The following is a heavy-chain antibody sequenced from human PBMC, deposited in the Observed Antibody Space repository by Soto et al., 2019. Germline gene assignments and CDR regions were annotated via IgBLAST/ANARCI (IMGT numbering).Heavy chain of an antibody. D-gene: IGHD2-15*01. J-gene: IGHJ4*02. CDR2: ISYDGSNK. V-gene: IGHV3-30-3*01. CDR1: GFTFSSYA. CDR3: ARDRHPICSGGSCYGLPNPNDY. Sequence: GGSLRLSCAASGFTFSSYAMHWVRQAPGKGLEWVAVISYDGSNKYYADFVKGRFTISRDNSKNTLYLQMNSLRAEDTAVYYCARDRHPICSGGSCYGLPNPNDYWGQGTLVTVSS.